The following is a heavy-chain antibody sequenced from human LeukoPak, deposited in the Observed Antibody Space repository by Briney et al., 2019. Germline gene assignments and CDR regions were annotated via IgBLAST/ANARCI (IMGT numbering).Heavy chain of an antibody. V-gene: IGHV3-33*01. CDR2: IWYDGSNK. J-gene: IGHJ6*02. CDR3: ARDRHCSGGSCYSYYYYGMDV. D-gene: IGHD2-15*01. Sequence: PGGSLRLSCAASGFTFSSYGMHWVHQAPGKGLEWVAVIWYDGSNKYYADSMKGRFTISRDNSKNTLYLQMNSLRAEDTAVYYCARDRHCSGGSCYSYYYYGMDVWGQGTTVTVSS. CDR1: GFTFSSYG.